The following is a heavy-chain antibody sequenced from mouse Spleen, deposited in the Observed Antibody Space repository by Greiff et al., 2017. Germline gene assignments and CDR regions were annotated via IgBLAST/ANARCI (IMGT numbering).Heavy chain of an antibody. CDR2: IYPGDGDT. J-gene: IGHJ3*01. Sequence: QVQLQQSGPELVKPGASVKISCKASGYAFSSSWMNWVKQRPGKGLEWIGRIYPGDGDTNYNGKFKGKATLTADKSSSTAYMQLSSLTSEDSAVYFCVDDYDWFAYWGQGTLVTVSA. CDR3: VDDYDWFAY. CDR1: GYAFSSSW. V-gene: IGHV1-82*01. D-gene: IGHD2-4*01.